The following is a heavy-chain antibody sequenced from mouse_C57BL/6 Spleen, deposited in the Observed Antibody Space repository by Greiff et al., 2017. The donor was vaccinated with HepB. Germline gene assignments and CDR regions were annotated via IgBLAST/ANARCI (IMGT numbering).Heavy chain of an antibody. Sequence: VQLQQPGTELVKPGASVKLSCKASGYTFTSYWMHWVKQRPGQGLEWIGNINPSNGGTNYNEKFKSKATLTVDKSSSTAYMQLSSLTSEDSAVYYCARENYDYDVDVDYWGQGTTLTVSS. J-gene: IGHJ2*01. CDR3: ARENYDYDVDVDY. V-gene: IGHV1-53*01. CDR1: GYTFTSYW. CDR2: INPSNGGT. D-gene: IGHD2-4*01.